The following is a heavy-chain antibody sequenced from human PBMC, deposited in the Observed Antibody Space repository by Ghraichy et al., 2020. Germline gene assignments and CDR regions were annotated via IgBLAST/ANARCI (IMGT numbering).Heavy chain of an antibody. Sequence: GESLNISCAASGFTFSSYEMNWVRQAPGKGLEWVSYISSSGSTIYYADSVKGRFTISRDNAKNSLYLQMNSLRAEDTAVYYCARAAYSSSWYGGVYFDYWGQGTLVTVSS. CDR1: GFTFSSYE. CDR2: ISSSGSTI. D-gene: IGHD6-13*01. V-gene: IGHV3-48*03. J-gene: IGHJ4*02. CDR3: ARAAYSSSWYGGVYFDY.